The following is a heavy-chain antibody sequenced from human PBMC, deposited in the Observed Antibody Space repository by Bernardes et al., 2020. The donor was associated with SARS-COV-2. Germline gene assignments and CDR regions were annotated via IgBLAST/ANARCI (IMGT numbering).Heavy chain of an antibody. Sequence: SCAASGFTFRSSGMHWVRQAPGPGLAWLAVLSFDGRNQWYADSVKGRFTISRDNTKNTLYLQMNSLRVEDTAVYYCANGPSGPAYGIAGVPWGQGTLVTGSS. J-gene: IGHJ5*02. CDR1: GFTFRSSG. V-gene: IGHV3-30*18. CDR2: LSFDGRNQ. D-gene: IGHD6-19*01. CDR3: ANGPSGPAYGIAGVP.